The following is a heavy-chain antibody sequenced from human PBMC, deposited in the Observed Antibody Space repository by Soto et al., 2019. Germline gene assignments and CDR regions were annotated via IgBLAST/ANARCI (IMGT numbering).Heavy chain of an antibody. V-gene: IGHV3-74*01. CDR1: GFTFSDHW. D-gene: IGHD2-21*02. J-gene: IGHJ4*02. CDR2: INSGGSRT. Sequence: EVQLAESGGVLVQPGGSLRLSCVASGFTFSDHWMHWVRQAPGKGLVWVSRINSGGSRTNYADSVKGRFTISRDNAKNTLYLEMNSLSLEDTAVYYCARGSCSGDTCFFGGTHWGRGTLVTVSS. CDR3: ARGSCSGDTCFFGGTH.